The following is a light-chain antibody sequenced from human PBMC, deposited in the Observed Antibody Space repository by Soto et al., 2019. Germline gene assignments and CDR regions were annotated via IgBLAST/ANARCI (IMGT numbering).Light chain of an antibody. CDR1: QGVSDNY. CDR3: QHYYTSLRT. CDR2: GTY. Sequence: EIVLTQSPGTLSLSPGERATLSCRASQGVSDNYLAWYQQKAGQPPKLLIYGTYNRATGIPDRFSGSGSWTEFTLTISRLEPEDCAVYYCQHYYTSLRTFGQGTKVEV. V-gene: IGKV3-20*01. J-gene: IGKJ1*01.